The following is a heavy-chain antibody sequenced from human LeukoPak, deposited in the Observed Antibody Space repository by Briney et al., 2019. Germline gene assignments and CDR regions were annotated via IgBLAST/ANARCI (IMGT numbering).Heavy chain of an antibody. V-gene: IGHV4-34*01. CDR1: GGSFSGYY. CDR2: INHSGST. CDR3: ARGLLNSYYYYYYMDV. J-gene: IGHJ6*03. Sequence: SETLSLTCAVYGGSFSGYYWSWIRQPPGKGLEWIGEINHSGSTNYNPSLKSRVTISVDTSKNQFSLKLSSVTAADTAVYYCARGLLNSYYYYYYMDVWGKGTTVTVSS. D-gene: IGHD2-21*01.